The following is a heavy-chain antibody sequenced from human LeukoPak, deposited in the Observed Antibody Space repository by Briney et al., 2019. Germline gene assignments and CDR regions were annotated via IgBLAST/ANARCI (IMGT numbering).Heavy chain of an antibody. CDR3: ARGSGMGGSLSDY. CDR2: INHSGST. Sequence: SATLSLTCAVSGGSFSGYYWSWIRQPPGKGLEWIGEINHSGSTNYNPSLKSRVTISVDTSKNQFSLKLSSVTAADTAVYYCARGSGMGGSLSDYWGQGTLVTVSS. D-gene: IGHD1-26*01. J-gene: IGHJ4*02. V-gene: IGHV4-34*01. CDR1: GGSFSGYY.